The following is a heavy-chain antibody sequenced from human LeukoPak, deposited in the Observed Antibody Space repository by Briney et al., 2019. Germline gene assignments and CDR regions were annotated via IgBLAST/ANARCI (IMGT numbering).Heavy chain of an antibody. Sequence: ASVKVSCKTSGYSFTSYGISWVRQAPGQGLEWMGWISAYNGNTNYAQKLQGRVTMTTDTSTSTAYMELRSMRSDDTAGYYCARDRGYSNYYYYYYMDVWGKGTTVTVSS. D-gene: IGHD4-11*01. CDR1: GYSFTSYG. V-gene: IGHV1-18*01. CDR2: ISAYNGNT. CDR3: ARDRGYSNYYYYYYMDV. J-gene: IGHJ6*03.